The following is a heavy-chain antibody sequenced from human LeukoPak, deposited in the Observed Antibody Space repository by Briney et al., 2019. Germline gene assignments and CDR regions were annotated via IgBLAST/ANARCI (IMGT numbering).Heavy chain of an antibody. J-gene: IGHJ4*02. Sequence: GGSLRLSCAGSGFTFVSYWMTWVRQAPGKGLEWVANIKQDGSEKYYVDSVRGRFTISRDNAQNSLYLQMNSLRAEDTAVYYCARPRDSGWSKTWDYWGQGTLVTVSS. V-gene: IGHV3-7*03. D-gene: IGHD6-13*01. CDR3: ARPRDSGWSKTWDY. CDR2: IKQDGSEK. CDR1: GFTFVSYW.